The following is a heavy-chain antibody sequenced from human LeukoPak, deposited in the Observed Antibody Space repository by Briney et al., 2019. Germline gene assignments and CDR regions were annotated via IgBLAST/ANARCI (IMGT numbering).Heavy chain of an antibody. Sequence: GGSLRLSCAASAASGFTFTYAWMSWVRQAPGKGLEWVGRFKSRRDGGTTDYAAAVKGRFTISRDDSKNALWLQMNSLKTEDTAVYYCTAEQWRRFGYWGQGTLVTVSS. CDR1: GFTFTYAW. CDR2: FKSRRDGGTT. V-gene: IGHV3-15*01. J-gene: IGHJ4*02. CDR3: TAEQWRRFGY. D-gene: IGHD5-12*01.